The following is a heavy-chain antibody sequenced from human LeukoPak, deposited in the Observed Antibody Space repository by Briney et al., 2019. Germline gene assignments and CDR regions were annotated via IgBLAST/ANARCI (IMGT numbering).Heavy chain of an antibody. J-gene: IGHJ4*02. CDR2: ISGSGGST. V-gene: IGHV3-23*01. D-gene: IGHD3-3*01. Sequence: PGGSLRLSCAASGFTFSSYAMSWVRQAPGKGLEGVSAISGSGGSTYYAGSVKGRFTNSRDNSKNTLYLQMNSLRAEDTAVYYCAKGHGPTYYDFWSGYSMGFDYWGQGTLVTVSS. CDR1: GFTFSSYA. CDR3: AKGHGPTYYDFWSGYSMGFDY.